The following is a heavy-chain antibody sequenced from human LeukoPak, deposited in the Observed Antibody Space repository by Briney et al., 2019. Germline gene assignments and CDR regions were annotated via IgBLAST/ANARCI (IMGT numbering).Heavy chain of an antibody. CDR1: GFTLSTLG. Sequence: GGTLRLSCAASGFTLSTLGIHWVRQAPGRGGVGVAVLRYDGTNKFYADSVKGRFTISRDNAKNSLYLQMNSLRAEDTAVYYCARDLRVLEWLPLGAFDIWGQGTMVTVSS. CDR2: LRYDGTNK. J-gene: IGHJ3*02. CDR3: ARDLRVLEWLPLGAFDI. D-gene: IGHD3-3*01. V-gene: IGHV3-33*01.